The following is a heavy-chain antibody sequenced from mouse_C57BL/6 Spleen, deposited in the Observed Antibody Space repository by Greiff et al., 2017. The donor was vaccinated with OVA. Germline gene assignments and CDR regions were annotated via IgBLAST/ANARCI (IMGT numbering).Heavy chain of an antibody. CDR3: ARGEDDYVLNWYFDV. CDR2: ISSGSSTI. Sequence: DVMLVESGGGLVKPGGSLKLSCAASGFTFSDYGMHWVRQAPEKGLEWVAYISSGSSTIYYADTVKGRFTISRDNAKNTLFLQMTSLRSEDTAMYYCARGEDDYVLNWYFDVWGTGTTVTVSS. J-gene: IGHJ1*03. V-gene: IGHV5-17*01. D-gene: IGHD2-4*01. CDR1: GFTFSDYG.